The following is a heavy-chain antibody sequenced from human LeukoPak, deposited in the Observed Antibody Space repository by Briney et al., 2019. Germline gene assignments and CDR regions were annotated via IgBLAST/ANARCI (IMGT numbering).Heavy chain of an antibody. CDR1: GFTFSSYS. J-gene: IGHJ6*02. D-gene: IGHD3-10*01. CDR3: AREGRWFGELRSHYYYGMDV. V-gene: IGHV3-21*01. CDR2: ISSSSSYI. Sequence: PGGSLRLSCAASGFTFSSYSMNWVRQAPGKGLEWVSSISSSSSYIYYADSVKGRFTISRDNAKNSLYLQMNSLRAEDTAVYYCAREGRWFGELRSHYYYGMDVWGQGTTVTVS.